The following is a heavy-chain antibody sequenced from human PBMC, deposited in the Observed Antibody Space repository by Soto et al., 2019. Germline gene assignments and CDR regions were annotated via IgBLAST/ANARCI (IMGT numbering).Heavy chain of an antibody. D-gene: IGHD2-15*01. J-gene: IGHJ1*01. Sequence: GASVKVFCKASGYIFTAYSMHWVRQAPGQGLEWMGVVNPSGGSTNYAQRFQGRITMTRDTSTSTVYMDLKFLTSEDTAVYYCAREENCSDGVCYSEYFQRWGQGTLVTVSS. CDR3: AREENCSDGVCYSEYFQR. CDR2: VNPSGGST. CDR1: GYIFTAYS. V-gene: IGHV1-46*01.